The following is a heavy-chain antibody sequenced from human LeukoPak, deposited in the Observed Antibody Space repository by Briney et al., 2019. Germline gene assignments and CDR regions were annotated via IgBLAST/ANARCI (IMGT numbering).Heavy chain of an antibody. V-gene: IGHV3-33*01. J-gene: IGHJ4*02. CDR3: ARGARQLARGMIGY. CDR2: IWYDGSNK. CDR1: GFTFSSYG. Sequence: GGSLRLSCAASGFTFSSYGMNWVRQAPGKGLEWVAVIWYDGSNKYYADSVKGRFTISRNNSKNTLYLQMNSLRAEDTAVYYCARGARQLARGMIGYWGQGTLVTVSS. D-gene: IGHD3-22*01.